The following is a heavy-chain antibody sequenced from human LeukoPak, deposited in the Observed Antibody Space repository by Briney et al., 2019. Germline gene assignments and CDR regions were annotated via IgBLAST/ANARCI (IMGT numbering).Heavy chain of an antibody. CDR2: IIPIFGTA. CDR3: ALQVHYYYMDV. CDR1: GYTFTSYG. V-gene: IGHV1-69*05. Sequence: SVKVSCKASGYTFTSYGISWVRQAPGQGLEWMGGIIPIFGTANYAQKFQGRVTITTDESTSTAYMELSSLRSEDTAVYYCALQVHYYYMDVWGKGTTVTVSS. J-gene: IGHJ6*03.